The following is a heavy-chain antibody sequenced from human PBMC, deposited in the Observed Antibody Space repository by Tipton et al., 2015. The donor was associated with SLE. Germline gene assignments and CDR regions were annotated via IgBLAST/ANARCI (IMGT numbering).Heavy chain of an antibody. CDR2: IWYDGSKE. Sequence: RSLRLSCAASGFTLNSFNMYWVRRAPGKGLEWVAVIWYDGSKEYYADSVKGRFTISRDTSESMFSLQMNSLRAEDTAIYYCARDSSFMTSASGMDVWGKGTTVTVSS. CDR1: GFTLNSFN. CDR3: ARDSSFMTSASGMDV. V-gene: IGHV3-33*07. D-gene: IGHD3-16*01. J-gene: IGHJ6*04.